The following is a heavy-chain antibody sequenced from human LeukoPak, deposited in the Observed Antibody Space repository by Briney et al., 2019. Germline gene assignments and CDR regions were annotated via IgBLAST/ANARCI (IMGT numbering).Heavy chain of an antibody. D-gene: IGHD6-19*01. Sequence: PSETLSLTCAVYGGSFSGYYWGWIRQPPGKGLEWIGEINHSGSTNYNPSLKSRVTISVDTSKNQFSLKLSSVTAADTAVYYCASGIWAVANWGQGTLVTVSS. CDR1: GGSFSGYY. CDR3: ASGIWAVAN. CDR2: INHSGST. V-gene: IGHV4-34*01. J-gene: IGHJ4*02.